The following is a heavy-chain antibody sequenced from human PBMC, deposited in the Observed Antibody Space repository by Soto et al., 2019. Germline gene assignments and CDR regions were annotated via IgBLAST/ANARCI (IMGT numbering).Heavy chain of an antibody. Sequence: GGSLRLSCAASGFTFSTSSMNWVRQAPGKGLNWVSSISSGGSHIYYADSVQGRFTISRDSATNSLYLQMSSLRAEDTAGYYWARIYCISTSACWTLRNACMDVWGQGTTVTVSS. CDR3: ARIYCISTSACWTLRNACMDV. CDR1: GFTFSTSS. CDR2: ISSGGSHI. D-gene: IGHD2-2*01. J-gene: IGHJ6*02. V-gene: IGHV3-21*01.